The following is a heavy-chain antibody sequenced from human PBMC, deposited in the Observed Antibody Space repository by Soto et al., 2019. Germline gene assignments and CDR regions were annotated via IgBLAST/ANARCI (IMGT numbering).Heavy chain of an antibody. D-gene: IGHD2-15*01. CDR1: GFTFSIYT. J-gene: IGHJ4*02. CDR3: ARVRSGGSGYFDY. CDR2: ISDTSSHI. Sequence: EVQLVESGGGLVKPGGSLRLSCAASGFTFSIYTMTWVRQAPGKGLEWVSSISDTSSHIYYSDSVEGRFTVSRDNAKNSLYLQVCSLRAEDTAVYYCARVRSGGSGYFDYWGQGTLVTVSS. V-gene: IGHV3-21*01.